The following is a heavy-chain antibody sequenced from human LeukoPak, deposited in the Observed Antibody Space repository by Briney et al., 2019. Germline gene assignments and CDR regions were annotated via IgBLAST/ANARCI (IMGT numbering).Heavy chain of an antibody. D-gene: IGHD6-6*01. J-gene: IGHJ4*02. CDR3: ARHEYSSSSIDY. CDR2: IYYTGST. CDR1: GGSISSSNYH. V-gene: IGHV4-39*01. Sequence: SETLSLTCTVSGGSISSSNYHWGWIRQPPGKGLESIGSIYYTGSTYYNPSLKSRVTRSVDTSKNQFSLKLNSVTAADTAVYYCARHEYSSSSIDYWGQGTLVTVSS.